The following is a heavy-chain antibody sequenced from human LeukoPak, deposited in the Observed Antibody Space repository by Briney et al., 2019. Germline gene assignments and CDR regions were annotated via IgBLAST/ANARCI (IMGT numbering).Heavy chain of an antibody. Sequence: GGSLRLSCAASGFTFSSYAVHWVRQAPGKGLEWVAVISYDGSNKYYADSVKGRFTISRDNSKNTLYLQMNSLRAEDTAVYYCARLGQPRVGDIVVVLAAIDYWGQGTLVTVSS. CDR2: ISYDGSNK. CDR1: GFTFSSYA. CDR3: ARLGQPRVGDIVVVLAAIDY. D-gene: IGHD2-2*01. V-gene: IGHV3-30-3*01. J-gene: IGHJ4*02.